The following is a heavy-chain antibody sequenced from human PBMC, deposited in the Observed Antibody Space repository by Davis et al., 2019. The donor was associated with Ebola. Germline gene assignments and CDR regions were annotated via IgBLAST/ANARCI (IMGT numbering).Heavy chain of an antibody. D-gene: IGHD3-3*01. CDR1: GFTFSSYG. CDR3: AKITIFGVVYNDY. J-gene: IGHJ4*02. CDR2: ISYDGSNK. V-gene: IGHV3-30*18. Sequence: PGGSLRLSCAASGFTFSSYGMHWVRQAPGKGLEWVAVISYDGSNKYYADSVKGRFTISRDNSKNTLYLQMNSLRAEDTAVYYCAKITIFGVVYNDYWGQGTLVTVSS.